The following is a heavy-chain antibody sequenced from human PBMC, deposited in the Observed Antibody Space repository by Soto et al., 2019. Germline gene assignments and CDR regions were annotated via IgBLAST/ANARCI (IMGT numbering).Heavy chain of an antibody. Sequence: HPGGSTRLSCAASGFMFSTTDMSGVRQAPGKGLEWVTTIEGSGTITYYADSVRGRFTTSRDNSKNTVYLQMDSLTDADTAVYYCVKNSGWFKSWGQGTPVTVSS. D-gene: IGHD3-10*01. CDR2: IEGSGTIT. V-gene: IGHV3-23*01. J-gene: IGHJ5*01. CDR1: GFMFSTTD. CDR3: VKNSGWFKS.